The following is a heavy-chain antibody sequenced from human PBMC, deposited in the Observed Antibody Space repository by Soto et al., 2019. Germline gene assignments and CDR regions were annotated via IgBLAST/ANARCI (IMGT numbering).Heavy chain of an antibody. J-gene: IGHJ4*02. CDR3: ARQLSPYHYFDY. D-gene: IGHD6-6*01. CDR2: INPNSGGT. Sequence: ASVXVSCKDSGYTFNGYYMHWVRQDPGQGLEWMGWINPNSGGTNYAQKFQGWVTMTRDTSISTAYMELSRLRSDATAVYYCARQLSPYHYFDYWGEGTLVTGSS. V-gene: IGHV1-2*04. CDR1: GYTFNGYY.